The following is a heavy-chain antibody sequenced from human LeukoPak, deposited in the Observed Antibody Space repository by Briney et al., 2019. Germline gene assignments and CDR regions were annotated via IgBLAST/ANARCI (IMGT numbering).Heavy chain of an antibody. Sequence: GGSLRLSCAASGFTFSSYSMNWVRQAPGKGLEWVSSISSSSSYIYYADSVKGRFTISRDNAKNSLYLQMNSLRAEDTAVYYCATSWIQLWLEFVYWGQGTLVTVSS. J-gene: IGHJ4*02. D-gene: IGHD5-18*01. CDR2: ISSSSSYI. V-gene: IGHV3-21*01. CDR3: ATSWIQLWLEFVY. CDR1: GFTFSSYS.